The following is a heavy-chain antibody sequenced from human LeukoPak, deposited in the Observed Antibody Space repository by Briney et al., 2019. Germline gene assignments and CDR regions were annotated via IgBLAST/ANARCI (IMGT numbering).Heavy chain of an antibody. CDR3: TLYYRDAFDI. Sequence: GGSLRLSCAVSGFTFDDYAMHWVRQVPGKGLEWVSVIYSGGSTYYADSVKGRFTISRDNSKNTLYLQMNSLRAEDTAVYYCTLYYRDAFDIWGQGTMVTVSS. J-gene: IGHJ3*02. V-gene: IGHV3-53*01. D-gene: IGHD1-26*01. CDR2: IYSGGST. CDR1: GFTFDDYA.